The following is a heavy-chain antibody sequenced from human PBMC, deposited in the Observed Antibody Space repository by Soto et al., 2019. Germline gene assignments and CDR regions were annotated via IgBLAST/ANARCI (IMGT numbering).Heavy chain of an antibody. J-gene: IGHJ3*02. D-gene: IGHD1-20*01. Sequence: TSETLSLTCTVSGGSMKSHFWSWIRQPPGERLEWIGYIYDNESVNYNPSLKSRVTMSEDTSRNRFSLKLNSVTAADTAVYYCARGYNWASDAFDIWGQGTMVTVSS. CDR1: GGSMKSHF. V-gene: IGHV4-59*11. CDR3: ARGYNWASDAFDI. CDR2: IYDNESV.